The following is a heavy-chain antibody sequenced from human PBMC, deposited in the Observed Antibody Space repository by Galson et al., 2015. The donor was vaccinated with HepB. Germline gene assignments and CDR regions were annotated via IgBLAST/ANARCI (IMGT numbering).Heavy chain of an antibody. D-gene: IGHD6-6*01. J-gene: IGHJ6*03. CDR2: INHSGST. CDR3: ARGREQLVSNYYYYMDV. V-gene: IGHV4-34*01. Sequence: SETLSLTCAVYGGSFSGYYWSWVRQPPGKGLEWIGEINHSGSTNYNPSLKSRVTISVDTSKNQFSLKLSSVTAADTAVYYWARGREQLVSNYYYYMDVWGKGTTVTVSS. CDR1: GGSFSGYY.